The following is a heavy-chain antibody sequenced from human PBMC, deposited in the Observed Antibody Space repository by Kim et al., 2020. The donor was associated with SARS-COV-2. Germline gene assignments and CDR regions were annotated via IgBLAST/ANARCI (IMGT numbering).Heavy chain of an antibody. V-gene: IGHV1-3*01. J-gene: IGHJ3*02. D-gene: IGHD2-21*02. Sequence: FQGRVTITRDTSASTAYMELSSLRSEDTAVYYCASTHCGGDCYGNDAFDIWGQGTMVTVSS. CDR3: ASTHCGGDCYGNDAFDI.